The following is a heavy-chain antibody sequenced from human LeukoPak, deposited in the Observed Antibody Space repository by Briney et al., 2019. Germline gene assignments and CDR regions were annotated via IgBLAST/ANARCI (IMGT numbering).Heavy chain of an antibody. V-gene: IGHV3-48*01. Sequence: PGGSLRLSCAASGFTFSSYWMNWVRQAPGKGLEWVSYISSSSSTIYYADSVKGRFTISRDNAKNSLYLQMNSLRAEDTAVYYCARDPTTVVTPGHDYWGQGTLVTVSS. J-gene: IGHJ4*02. CDR3: ARDPTTVVTPGHDY. CDR2: ISSSSSTI. CDR1: GFTFSSYW. D-gene: IGHD4-23*01.